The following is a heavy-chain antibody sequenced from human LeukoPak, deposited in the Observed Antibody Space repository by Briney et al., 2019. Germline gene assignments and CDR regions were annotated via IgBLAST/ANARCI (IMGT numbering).Heavy chain of an antibody. CDR3: ARAFRDNYDFVEGTYYGMDV. CDR1: GGSISSGGYS. CDR2: IYYSGST. Sequence: SQTLSLTCTVSGGSISSGGYSWSWIRQHPGKGLEWIGYIYYSGSTYYNPSLKSRVTISVDTSKNQFSLKLSSVTAADTAVYYCARAFRDNYDFVEGTYYGMDVWGQGTTVTVSS. V-gene: IGHV4-31*03. J-gene: IGHJ6*02. D-gene: IGHD3-3*01.